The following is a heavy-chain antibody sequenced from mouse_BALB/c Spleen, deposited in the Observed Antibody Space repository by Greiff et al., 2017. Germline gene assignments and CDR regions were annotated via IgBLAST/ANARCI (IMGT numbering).Heavy chain of an antibody. CDR1: GYSFTDYI. CDR3: ARLGVGDTHYAMDY. D-gene: IGHD1-1*01. V-gene: IGHV1-39*01. J-gene: IGHJ4*01. Sequence: EVQLQQTGPELVKPGASVKISCKASGYSFTDYIMLWVKQSHGKSLEWIGNINPYYGSTSYNLKFKGKATLTVDKSSSTAYMQLNSLTSEDSAVYYCARLGVGDTHYAMDYWGQGTSVTVSS. CDR2: INPYYGST.